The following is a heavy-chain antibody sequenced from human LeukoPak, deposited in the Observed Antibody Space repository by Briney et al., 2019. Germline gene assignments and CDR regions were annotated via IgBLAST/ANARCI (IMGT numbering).Heavy chain of an antibody. CDR3: ASLYGSGSYSDY. CDR1: GFTFNNYA. Sequence: PGGSLRLSCAASGFTFNNYAMSWVRQAPGKGLEWVAVIWYDGSNKYYADSVKGRFTISRDNSKNTLYLQMNSLRAEDTAVYYCASLYGSGSYSDYWGQGTLVTVSS. J-gene: IGHJ4*02. CDR2: IWYDGSNK. V-gene: IGHV3-33*08. D-gene: IGHD3-10*01.